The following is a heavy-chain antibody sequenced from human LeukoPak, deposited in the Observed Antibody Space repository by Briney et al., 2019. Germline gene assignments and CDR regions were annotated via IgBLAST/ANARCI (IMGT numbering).Heavy chain of an antibody. CDR3: ARDFKGNWYSSSWYGGDY. CDR1: GFTFSSYG. D-gene: IGHD6-13*01. V-gene: IGHV3-33*08. CDR2: IWYDGSNK. Sequence: GGSLRLSCAASGFTFSSYGMHWVRQAPGKGLEWVAVIWYDGSNKYYADSVKGRFTISRDNSKNTLYLQMNSLRAEDTAVYYCARDFKGNWYSSSWYGGDYWGQGTLVTVSS. J-gene: IGHJ4*02.